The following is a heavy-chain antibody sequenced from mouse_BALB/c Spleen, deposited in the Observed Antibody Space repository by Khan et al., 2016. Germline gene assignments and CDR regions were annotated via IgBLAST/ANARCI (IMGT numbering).Heavy chain of an antibody. CDR2: INPSSGYT. CDR1: GYTFTSYT. CDR3: ARARLLTEGRCAY. D-gene: IGHD4-1*01. V-gene: IGHV1-4*01. Sequence: QVQLQQPGAELARPGASVKMSCKASGYTFTSYTMHWVKQRPGQGLEWIGYINPSSGYTNYNQKFKDKATLTADKSSSTAYMQLSSLTSEDSAVYCCARARLLTEGRCAYGGRGTRVTVSA. J-gene: IGHJ3*01.